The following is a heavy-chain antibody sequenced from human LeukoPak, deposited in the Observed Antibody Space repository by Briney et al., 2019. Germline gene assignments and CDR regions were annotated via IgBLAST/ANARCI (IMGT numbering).Heavy chain of an antibody. CDR2: VSFDGTNN. V-gene: IGHV3-30*03. CDR1: GFIFDNFA. Sequence: GGSLRLSCAASGFIFDNFAIHWVRQAPGKGLEWVSIVSFDGTNNFYAGSVKDRFIVSRDSSNNTVYLHMNSLRPDDTAVYFCARDRNVVGADFDSWGQGTLVTVSS. CDR3: ARDRNVVGADFDS. D-gene: IGHD2-15*01. J-gene: IGHJ5*01.